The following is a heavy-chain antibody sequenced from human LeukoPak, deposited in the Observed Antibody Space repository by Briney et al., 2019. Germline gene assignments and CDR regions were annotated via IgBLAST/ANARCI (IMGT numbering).Heavy chain of an antibody. Sequence: SETLSLTCTVSGGSISSGDYYWSWIRQPPGKGLEWIGYIYYSGSTYYNPSLKSTISVDTSKNQFSLKLSSVTAADTAVYYCARVGGYCSSTSCYTGLVDAFDIWGQGTMVTVSS. V-gene: IGHV4-30-4*08. CDR2: IYYSGST. CDR1: GGSISSGDYY. D-gene: IGHD2-2*02. J-gene: IGHJ3*02. CDR3: ARVGGYCSSTSCYTGLVDAFDI.